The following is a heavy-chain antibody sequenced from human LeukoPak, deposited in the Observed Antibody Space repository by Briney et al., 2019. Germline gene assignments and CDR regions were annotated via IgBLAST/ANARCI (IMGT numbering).Heavy chain of an antibody. CDR1: GYTFIGYY. CDR2: INPNSGGT. J-gene: IGHJ5*02. Sequence: ASVKVSCKASGYTFIGYYMHWVRQAPGQGLEWMGWINPNSGGTNSAQKFQGRVTMTRDTSISTAYMELSRLRSDDTAVYYCASAGPTGWYDPWGQGTLVTVSS. D-gene: IGHD1-14*01. V-gene: IGHV1-2*02. CDR3: ASAGPTGWYDP.